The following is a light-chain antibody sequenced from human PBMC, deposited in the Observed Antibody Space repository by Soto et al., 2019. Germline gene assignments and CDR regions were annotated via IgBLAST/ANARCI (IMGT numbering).Light chain of an antibody. J-gene: IGKJ1*01. CDR1: QSVSNNY. CDR3: QQYGSSGT. CDR2: GAS. Sequence: EIVLTQSPGTLSLSPGERATLSCRASQSVSNNYLAWYQQKPGQAPRLLIYGASNRSTGIPDRFSGSGSVTDFTLTISRLEPEDFAVYYCQQYGSSGTLGQGTKVDIK. V-gene: IGKV3-20*01.